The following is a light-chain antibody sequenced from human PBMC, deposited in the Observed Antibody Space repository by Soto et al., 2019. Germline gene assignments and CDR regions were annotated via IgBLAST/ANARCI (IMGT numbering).Light chain of an antibody. J-gene: IGKJ1*01. V-gene: IGKV4-1*01. CDR1: QRLLYSSNNQNY. Sequence: IVMTQSPDSLAVSLGERATINCKSSQRLLYSSNNQNYLAWYQQKPGQPPKLLIYWASTRESGVPDRFSGSGSGTDFTLTISSLQAEDVAVYYCQQYYSVPQTFGQGTKVEIK. CDR3: QQYYSVPQT. CDR2: WAS.